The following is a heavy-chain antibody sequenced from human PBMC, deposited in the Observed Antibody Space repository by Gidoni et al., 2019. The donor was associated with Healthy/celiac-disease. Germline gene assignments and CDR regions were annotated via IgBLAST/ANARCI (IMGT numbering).Heavy chain of an antibody. Sequence: QVQLQQWGAGLLKPSETLSLTCAVYGGSFSGYYWSWIRQPPGKGLEWIGEINHSGSTTYNPFLKSRVTISVDTSKNQFSLKLSSVTAADTAVYYCARVDYYDSSGYFDYWGQGTLVTVSS. CDR3: ARVDYYDSSGYFDY. CDR1: GGSFSGYY. CDR2: INHSGST. J-gene: IGHJ4*02. D-gene: IGHD3-22*01. V-gene: IGHV4-34*01.